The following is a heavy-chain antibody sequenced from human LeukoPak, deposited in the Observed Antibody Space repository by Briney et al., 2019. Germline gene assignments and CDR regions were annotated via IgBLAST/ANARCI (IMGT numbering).Heavy chain of an antibody. CDR3: AKGEAIRYFDWLLYD. V-gene: IGHV3-9*01. Sequence: GGSLRLSCAASGFTFDDYARHWVRQAPGKGLEWVSGISWNSGTIYYEDSVKGRFTISRDNAKNSLYLQMNSRRAEDTALYYCAKGEAIRYFDWLLYDWGQGIPVTVSS. J-gene: IGHJ4*02. D-gene: IGHD3-9*01. CDR2: ISWNSGTI. CDR1: GFTFDDYA.